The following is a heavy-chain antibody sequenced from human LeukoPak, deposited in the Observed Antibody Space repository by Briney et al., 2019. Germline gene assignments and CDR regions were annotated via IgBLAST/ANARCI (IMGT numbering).Heavy chain of an antibody. V-gene: IGHV4-59*01. J-gene: IGHJ4*02. CDR2: IYYSGRA. D-gene: IGHD6-19*01. Sequence: SETLSLTCTVPGGSISSYYWSWIRQPPGKGLEWVGYIYYSGRANYNPSLKSRVTISVDTSKNQFSLKLSSVTAADTAVYYCARSYSSGSLDYWGQGTLVTVSS. CDR1: GGSISSYY. CDR3: ARSYSSGSLDY.